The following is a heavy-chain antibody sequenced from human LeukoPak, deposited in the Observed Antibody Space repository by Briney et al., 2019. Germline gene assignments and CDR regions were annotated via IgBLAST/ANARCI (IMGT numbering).Heavy chain of an antibody. V-gene: IGHV3-49*04. CDR1: GFTFGDYA. CDR2: IRSRTYGGTT. Sequence: PGGSLRLSCTASGFTFGDYAMSWVRQAPGKGLEWVGFIRSRTYGGTTEYAASVKGRFTISRDDSKSTAYLQMNSLETEDTAVYYCARAYDSVGYYQAYWGQGTLVTVSS. CDR3: ARAYDSVGYYQAY. J-gene: IGHJ4*02. D-gene: IGHD3-22*01.